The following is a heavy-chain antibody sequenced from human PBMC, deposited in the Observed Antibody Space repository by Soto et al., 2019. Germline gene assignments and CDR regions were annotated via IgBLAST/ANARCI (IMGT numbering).Heavy chain of an antibody. D-gene: IGHD3-22*01. Sequence: QVQLQESGPGLVKPSETLSLTCTVSGGSVSSGSYYWSWIRQPPGKGLEWIGYIYYSGSTNYNSSLKSRVTISGDTSKNQFSLKLSSVTAADTAVYYCARDRYDSSGYSDAFDIWGQGTMVTVSS. CDR3: ARDRYDSSGYSDAFDI. CDR1: GGSVSSGSYY. CDR2: IYYSGST. J-gene: IGHJ3*02. V-gene: IGHV4-61*01.